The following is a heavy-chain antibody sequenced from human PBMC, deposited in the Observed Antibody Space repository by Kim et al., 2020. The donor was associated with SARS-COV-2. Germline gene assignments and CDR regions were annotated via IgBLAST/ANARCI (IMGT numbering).Heavy chain of an antibody. CDR3: AKDFETYYYGSGCYFYYGTDV. CDR1: GFPFSSYP. Sequence: GGSLRLSCAASGFPFSSYPMSWVRQAPGKGLEWVSEIYSGGSSKYYADSVKGRFTISRDNARNTLYLQMNSLRVEDTAVYYCAKDFETYYYGSGCYFYYGTDVWGQGTTVTV. CDR2: IYSGGSSK. J-gene: IGHJ6*02. D-gene: IGHD3-10*01. V-gene: IGHV3-23*03.